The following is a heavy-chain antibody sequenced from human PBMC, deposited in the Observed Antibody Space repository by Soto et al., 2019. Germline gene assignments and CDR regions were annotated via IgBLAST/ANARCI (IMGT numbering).Heavy chain of an antibody. J-gene: IGHJ4*02. CDR2: MSGTGFTT. CDR1: GFNLSKYD. CDR3: ARGGVD. V-gene: IGHV3-48*03. D-gene: IGHD2-8*01. Sequence: GTLSLFSADTGFNLSKYDMNWIRQAPGGGLEWIAVMSGTGFTTYYADSAWPRFNISRDNSQGALFLQMDSLTVDDSGIYFCARGGVDWCQAVQVTAP.